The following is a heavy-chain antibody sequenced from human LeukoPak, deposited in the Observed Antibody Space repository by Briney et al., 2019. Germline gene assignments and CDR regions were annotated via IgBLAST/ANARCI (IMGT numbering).Heavy chain of an antibody. J-gene: IGHJ3*02. CDR1: GFTFSSYG. CDR2: MSGSGGST. CDR3: AKEGDYYGSGGYRDAFNI. V-gene: IGHV3-23*01. D-gene: IGHD3-10*01. Sequence: GGTLRLSCAASGFTFSSYGVSWVRQAPGKGLEWVSAMSGSGGSTYYADSVKGHFTISRDNSKNTLYLQMNSLRAEDTAVYYCAKEGDYYGSGGYRDAFNIWGQGTMVTVSS.